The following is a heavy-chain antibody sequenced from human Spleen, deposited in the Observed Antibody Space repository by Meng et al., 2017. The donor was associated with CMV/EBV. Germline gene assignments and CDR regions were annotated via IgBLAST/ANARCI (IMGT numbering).Heavy chain of an antibody. CDR2: IHHSGSA. J-gene: IGHJ4*02. V-gene: IGHV4-34*01. Sequence: VYLAPRGAGLLTPSGTLSLTCAGYAGSFRGYYWSWTRQPPGKGLEWIGYIHHSGSAYYNPSLKSRVSISVDTSKNQCSLNLNSMTAADTAVYYCASFDHIPRRNYWDYWGQGTLVTVSS. CDR3: ASFDHIPRRNYWDY. D-gene: IGHD2-21*01. CDR1: AGSFRGYY.